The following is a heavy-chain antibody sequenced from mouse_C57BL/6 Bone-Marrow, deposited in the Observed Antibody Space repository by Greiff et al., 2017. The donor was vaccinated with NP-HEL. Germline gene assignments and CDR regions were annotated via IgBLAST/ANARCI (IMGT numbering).Heavy chain of an antibody. Sequence: EVQRVESGGGLVKPGGSLKLSCAASGFTFSSYAMSWVRQTPEKRLEWVATISAGGSYTYYPDNVKGRFTLSIDNATNNLYLQMSHLKSEDTAMYYCARADGYFYAMDYWGQGTSVTVSS. CDR1: GFTFSSYA. V-gene: IGHV5-4*01. CDR2: ISAGGSYT. D-gene: IGHD2-3*01. J-gene: IGHJ4*01. CDR3: ARADGYFYAMDY.